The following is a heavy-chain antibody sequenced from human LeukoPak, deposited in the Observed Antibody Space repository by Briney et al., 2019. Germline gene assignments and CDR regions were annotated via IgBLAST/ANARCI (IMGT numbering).Heavy chain of an antibody. CDR2: ISSNGGNT. V-gene: IGHV3-64D*09. D-gene: IGHD1-26*01. J-gene: IGHJ4*02. Sequence: GGSLRLSCSASGFTFSSYAIHWVRQAPGKGLQYVSGISSNGGNTYNADSVKGRFTISRDNSKNTADLQMSSLRAEDTAVYYCVKRSGLYFDYWGQGTLVTVSS. CDR1: GFTFSSYA. CDR3: VKRSGLYFDY.